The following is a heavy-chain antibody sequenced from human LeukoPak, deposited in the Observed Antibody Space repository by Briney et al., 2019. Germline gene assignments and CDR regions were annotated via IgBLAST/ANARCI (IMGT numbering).Heavy chain of an antibody. CDR3: GTDRLLFGYYYNALDV. V-gene: IGHV1-24*01. CDR1: GYRLKELS. D-gene: IGHD3-3*01. J-gene: IGHJ6*02. CDR2: VDRKEGKK. Sequence: GASVKFSCKVSGYRLKELSVHWVRQAPGKGLEWMGGVDRKEGKKSLAQKFQGRLTVTADTSTNTAYVELSRLTSDDTAVYYCGTDRLLFGYYYNALDVWGQGTTVTVSS.